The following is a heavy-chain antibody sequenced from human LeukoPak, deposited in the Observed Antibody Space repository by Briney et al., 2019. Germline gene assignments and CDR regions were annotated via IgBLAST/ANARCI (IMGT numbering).Heavy chain of an antibody. CDR2: IIPIFGTA. Sequence: ASVKVSCKASGYTFTGYYMHWVRQVPGQGLEWMGGIIPIFGTANYAQKFQGRVTITADKSTSTAYMELSSLRSEDTAVYYCARGDYGVLAFDYWGQGTLVTVSS. D-gene: IGHD4-17*01. CDR3: ARGDYGVLAFDY. J-gene: IGHJ4*02. V-gene: IGHV1-69*06. CDR1: GYTFTGYY.